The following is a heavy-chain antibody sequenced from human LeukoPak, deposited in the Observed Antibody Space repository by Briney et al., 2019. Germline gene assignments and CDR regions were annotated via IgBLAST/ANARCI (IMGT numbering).Heavy chain of an antibody. Sequence: SETLSLTCAVYGGSFSGYYWSWIRQPPGKGLEWIGEINHSGSTNYNPSLKSRVTISVDTSKNQFSLKLSSVTAADTAVYYCARDPHILWFGELLTYYFDYWGQGTLVTVSS. D-gene: IGHD3-10*01. CDR1: GGSFSGYY. J-gene: IGHJ4*02. CDR2: INHSGST. V-gene: IGHV4-34*01. CDR3: ARDPHILWFGELLTYYFDY.